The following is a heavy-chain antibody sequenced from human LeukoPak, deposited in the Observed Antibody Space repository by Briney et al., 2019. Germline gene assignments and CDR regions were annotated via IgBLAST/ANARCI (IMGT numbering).Heavy chain of an antibody. Sequence: GRSLRLSCAASGFTFSSYGMHWVRQAPGKGLEWVAVIWYDGSNKYYADSVKGRFTISRDNSKNTLYLQMNSLRAEDTAMYYCARESIAAAGTYYYYYGMDVWGQGTTVTVSS. D-gene: IGHD6-13*01. CDR3: ARESIAAAGTYYYYYGMDV. CDR2: IWYDGSNK. J-gene: IGHJ6*02. CDR1: GFTFSSYG. V-gene: IGHV3-33*01.